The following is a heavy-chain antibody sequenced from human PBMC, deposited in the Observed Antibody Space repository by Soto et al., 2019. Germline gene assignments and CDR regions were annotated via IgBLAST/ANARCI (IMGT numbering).Heavy chain of an antibody. Sequence: PGGSLRLSCAASGFTFSDYYMSWIRQAPGKGLEWVSYISSSSSYTNYADSVKGRFTISRDNAKNPLYLQMNSLRAEDTAVYYCASGGMGYSYGHTENWGQGTLVTVSS. CDR1: GFTFSDYY. CDR3: ASGGMGYSYGHTEN. CDR2: ISSSSSYT. D-gene: IGHD5-18*01. V-gene: IGHV3-11*03. J-gene: IGHJ4*02.